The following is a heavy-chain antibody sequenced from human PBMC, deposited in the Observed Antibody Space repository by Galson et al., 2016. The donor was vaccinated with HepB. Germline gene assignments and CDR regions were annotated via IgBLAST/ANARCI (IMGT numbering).Heavy chain of an antibody. D-gene: IGHD6-13*01. V-gene: IGHV1-3*03. CDR2: INEANRDT. CDR3: ARALEAAAGTNFYYFGMDV. CDR1: GYSFTKYA. Sequence: SVKVSCKASGYSFTKYAMHWVRRAPGQGYEWMGWINEANRDTKYSPEFKGRVTMTSDTFASTAYLELSSLTSEDTAIYYCARALEAAAGTNFYYFGMDVWGQGTTVIVSS. J-gene: IGHJ6*02.